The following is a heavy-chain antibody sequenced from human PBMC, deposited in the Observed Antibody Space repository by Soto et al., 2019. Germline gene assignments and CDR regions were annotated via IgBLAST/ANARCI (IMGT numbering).Heavy chain of an antibody. CDR1: GFSLSTSGMC. V-gene: IGHV2-70*01. CDR3: ARMPSIAVAGSYYYGMDV. D-gene: IGHD6-19*01. CDR2: IDWDDDK. J-gene: IGHJ6*02. Sequence: KSGPTLVNPTQTLTLTCTFSGFSLSTSGMCVSWIRQPPGKALEWLALIDWDDDKYYSTSLKTRLTISKDTSKNQVVLTMTNMDPVDTATYYCARMPSIAVAGSYYYGMDVWGQGTTVTVSS.